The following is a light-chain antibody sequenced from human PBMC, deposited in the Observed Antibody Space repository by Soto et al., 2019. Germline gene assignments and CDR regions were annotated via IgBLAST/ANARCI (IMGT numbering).Light chain of an antibody. J-gene: IGKJ1*01. Sequence: DIQMTQSPSTLSASVGDRVTLTCRASQSINSWLAWYQQKPGKAPKLLIYHASSVKSGVPSRFSGSRAGTEFTLTISSRQPDDFATYYCQQYNFYAQPFGQGTKVEIK. V-gene: IGKV1-5*01. CDR1: QSINSW. CDR3: QQYNFYAQP. CDR2: HAS.